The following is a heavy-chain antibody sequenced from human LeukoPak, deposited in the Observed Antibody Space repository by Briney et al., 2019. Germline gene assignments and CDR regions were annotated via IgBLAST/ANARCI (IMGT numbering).Heavy chain of an antibody. Sequence: SQTLSLTCTVSGGSISSDNYSWSWIRQPAGKGLEWIGRVYTSGSTNYNPSLKSRVTISVDTSKKQFSLKLSSVTAADTAVYYCARRLTYYYGSGSPKDYYMDVWGKGTTVTISS. CDR1: GGSISSDNYS. CDR2: VYTSGST. J-gene: IGHJ6*03. D-gene: IGHD3-10*01. CDR3: ARRLTYYYGSGSPKDYYMDV. V-gene: IGHV4-61*02.